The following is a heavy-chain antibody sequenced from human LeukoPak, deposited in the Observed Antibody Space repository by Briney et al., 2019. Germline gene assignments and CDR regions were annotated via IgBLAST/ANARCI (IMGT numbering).Heavy chain of an antibody. CDR2: IYSSGST. V-gene: IGHV4-61*02. Sequence: SETLSLTCTVSGGSISSDTYYWTWIRQPAGKGLEWIGRIYSSGSTNYNPSLKSRVTISVDTSKNQISLKLSSVTAADTAVYYCAREWAPYTSGSYYGHYYYYYMDVWGKGTTVTISS. D-gene: IGHD1-26*01. CDR3: AREWAPYTSGSYYGHYYYYYMDV. J-gene: IGHJ6*03. CDR1: GGSISSDTYY.